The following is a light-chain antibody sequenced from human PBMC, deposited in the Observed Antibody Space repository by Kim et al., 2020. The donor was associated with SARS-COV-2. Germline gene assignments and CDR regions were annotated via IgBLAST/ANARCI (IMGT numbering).Light chain of an antibody. CDR1: SSNIGADYD. J-gene: IGLJ1*01. V-gene: IGLV1-40*01. CDR3: QSYDSSLSGYV. Sequence: QSVLTQPPSVSGAPGQRVTISCTGSSSNIGADYDVPWYQQLPGTAPKLLIYGNNNRPSGVPDRFSGSKSGTSASLAITGLQAEDEADYYCQSYDSSLSGYVFGTGTKVTVL. CDR2: GNN.